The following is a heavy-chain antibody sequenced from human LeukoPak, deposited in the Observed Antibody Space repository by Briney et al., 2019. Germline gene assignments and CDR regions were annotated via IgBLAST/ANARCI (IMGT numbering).Heavy chain of an antibody. CDR2: ISSSGSTI. J-gene: IGHJ4*02. CDR3: ARVYWRIAVAGWYFDY. CDR1: GFTFSDYY. V-gene: IGHV3-11*04. Sequence: KSGGSLRLSCAASGFTFSDYYMSWIRQAPGKGLEWVSYISSSGSTIYYADSVKGRFTISRDNAKNSLYLQMNSLRAEDTAVYYCARVYWRIAVAGWYFDYWGQGTLVTVSS. D-gene: IGHD6-19*01.